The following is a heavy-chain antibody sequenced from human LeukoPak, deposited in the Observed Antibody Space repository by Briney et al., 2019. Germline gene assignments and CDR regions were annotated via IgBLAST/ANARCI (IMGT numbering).Heavy chain of an antibody. V-gene: IGHV4-61*02. J-gene: IGHJ3*02. CDR3: ARATSYCSSTSCYSNAFDI. D-gene: IGHD2-2*01. Sequence: SQTLSLTCTVSGGSISSGSYYWSWIWQPAGKGLEWIGRIYTSGGTNYNPSLKSRVTISVDTSKNQFSLKLSSVTAADTAVYYCARATSYCSSTSCYSNAFDIWGQGTMVTVSS. CDR1: GGSISSGSYY. CDR2: IYTSGGT.